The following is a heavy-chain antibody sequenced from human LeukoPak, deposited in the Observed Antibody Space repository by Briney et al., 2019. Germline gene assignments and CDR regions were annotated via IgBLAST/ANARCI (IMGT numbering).Heavy chain of an antibody. J-gene: IGHJ5*02. Sequence: GGSLRLSCAASGFTFSSYGMSWVRQAPGKGLEWVSAISGNGGSTYYADSVKGRFTISRDNSKNTLYLQTNSLRAEDTAVYYCAKDPTYDSSWYRWFDPWGQGTLVTVSS. CDR1: GFTFSSYG. D-gene: IGHD6-13*01. CDR2: ISGNGGST. V-gene: IGHV3-23*01. CDR3: AKDPTYDSSWYRWFDP.